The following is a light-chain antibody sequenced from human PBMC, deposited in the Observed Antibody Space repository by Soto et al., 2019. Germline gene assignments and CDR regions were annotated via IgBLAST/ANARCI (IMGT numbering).Light chain of an antibody. CDR1: SSDVGGYSY. CDR3: SSYTYSSTLYV. J-gene: IGLJ1*01. Sequence: QSALTQPASVSGSPGQSITISCTGTSSDVGGYSYVSWYQQHPGKAPKLMIYDVNNRPSGVSNRFSGYKSGNTASLTISELQAEDEADYYCSSYTYSSTLYVFGTGTKLTVL. V-gene: IGLV2-14*01. CDR2: DVN.